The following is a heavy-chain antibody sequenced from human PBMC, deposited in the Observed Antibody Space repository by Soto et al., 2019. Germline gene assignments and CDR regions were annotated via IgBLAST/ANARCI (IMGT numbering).Heavy chain of an antibody. CDR3: VRDRTLLVPTSIDY. CDR1: GFTFSSYA. CDR2: ISYDGSNK. J-gene: IGHJ4*01. D-gene: IGHD3-3*01. Sequence: PGGSLRLSCAASGFTFSSYAMHWVRQAPGKGLEWVAVISYDGSNKYYADSVKGRFTISRDNAKNSLYLQMNSLRAEDTAVYYCVRDRTLLVPTSIDYWGHGTLVTVSS. V-gene: IGHV3-30-3*01.